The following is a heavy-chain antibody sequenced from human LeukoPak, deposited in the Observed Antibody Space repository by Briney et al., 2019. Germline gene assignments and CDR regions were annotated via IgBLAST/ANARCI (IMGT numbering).Heavy chain of an antibody. Sequence: GGSPRLSCAASGFTFSSYWMHWVRQAPGKGLVWVSRINSDGSSTSYADSVKGRFTISRDNAKNTLYLQMNSLRAEDTAVYYCARVGYSSSWYEVYFDYWGQGTLVTVSS. D-gene: IGHD6-13*01. CDR1: GFTFSSYW. J-gene: IGHJ4*02. V-gene: IGHV3-74*01. CDR2: INSDGSST. CDR3: ARVGYSSSWYEVYFDY.